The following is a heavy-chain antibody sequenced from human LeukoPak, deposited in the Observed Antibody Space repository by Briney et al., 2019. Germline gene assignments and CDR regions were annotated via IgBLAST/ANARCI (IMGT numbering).Heavy chain of an antibody. V-gene: IGHV7-4-1*02. CDR1: VYTFTSYA. CDR3: ARRSTSGNDY. Sequence: GASVKVSCKACVYTFTSYAMNGVGQAPGRGREWMGWINTNTGKQKYAQGFTGRFVFSLDTSVSTADLQISNLKAEHTAVYFCARRSTSGNDYWGKGTLVTVSS. J-gene: IGHJ4*01. CDR2: INTNTGKQ. D-gene: IGHD5-12*01.